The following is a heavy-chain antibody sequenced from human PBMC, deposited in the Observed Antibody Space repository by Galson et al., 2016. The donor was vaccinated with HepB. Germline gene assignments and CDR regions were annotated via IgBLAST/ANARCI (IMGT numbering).Heavy chain of an antibody. J-gene: IGHJ4*02. CDR3: ARPNYSFSRIDY. CDR2: IFYSGNT. V-gene: IGHV4-39*01. Sequence: IGSIFYSGNTYYNPSLKSRVSISVDTSQHRFSLKLSSVTAADTAMYYCARPNYSFSRIDYWGQGTLVTVSS. D-gene: IGHD3-3*01.